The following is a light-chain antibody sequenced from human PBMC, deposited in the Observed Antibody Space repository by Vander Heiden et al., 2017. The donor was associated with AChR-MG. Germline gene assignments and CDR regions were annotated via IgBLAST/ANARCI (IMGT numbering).Light chain of an antibody. Sequence: QSVLTPPPSVSAAPGQRGTISCTGSSSNIGAGYNVHWYQQLPGTAPKLLIYGNSNRPSGVPDRFSGSKSGTSASLAITGLQAEDEADYYCQSYDSSLSGSVFGGGTKLTVL. CDR2: GNS. V-gene: IGLV1-40*01. CDR1: SSNIGAGYN. CDR3: QSYDSSLSGSV. J-gene: IGLJ3*02.